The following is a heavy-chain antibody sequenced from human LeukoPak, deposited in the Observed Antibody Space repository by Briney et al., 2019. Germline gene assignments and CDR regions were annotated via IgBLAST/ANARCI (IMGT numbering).Heavy chain of an antibody. J-gene: IGHJ4*02. Sequence: SEALSLTCTVSGGSISSSSYYWGWIRQPPGKGLEWIGSIYYSGSTYYNPSLKSRVTIAVDTSKNQISLKLSSVTAADTAIYYCARAPSIVARLGGFDYWGQGALATVSS. D-gene: IGHD6-6*01. CDR3: ARAPSIVARLGGFDY. CDR2: IYYSGST. V-gene: IGHV4-39*07. CDR1: GGSISSSSYY.